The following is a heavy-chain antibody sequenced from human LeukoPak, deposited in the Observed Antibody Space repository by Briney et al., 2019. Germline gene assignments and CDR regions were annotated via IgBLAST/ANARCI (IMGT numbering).Heavy chain of an antibody. CDR3: AKDRGYSFDY. Sequence: GGSLRLSCAASGFIFTNYFMSWVRQAPGKGLEWVASIKHDGSEKYYVDSVRGRFTISRDNSKNSLYLQMNSLRAEDAAVYYCAKDRGYSFDYWGQGTLVTVSS. CDR2: IKHDGSEK. CDR1: GFIFTNYF. V-gene: IGHV3-7*03. J-gene: IGHJ4*02. D-gene: IGHD3-10*01.